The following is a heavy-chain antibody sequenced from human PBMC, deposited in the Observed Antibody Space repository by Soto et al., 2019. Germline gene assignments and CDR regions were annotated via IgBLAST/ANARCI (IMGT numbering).Heavy chain of an antibody. Sequence: QVQLVQSGGEVKKPGASVKVSCKASVYTFNSYGISWVRQAPGQGLEWMGWIRVKNGNTNYAQNFQGRFTMTTDTSTSTAYMELRSLRSDDTAVYYCARGPTVGDFWGQGTMVTVSS. CDR2: IRVKNGNT. J-gene: IGHJ3*01. CDR3: ARGPTVGDF. CDR1: VYTFNSYG. D-gene: IGHD2-21*02. V-gene: IGHV1-18*01.